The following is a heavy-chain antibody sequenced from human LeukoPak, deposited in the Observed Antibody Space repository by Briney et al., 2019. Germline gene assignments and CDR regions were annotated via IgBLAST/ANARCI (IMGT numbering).Heavy chain of an antibody. J-gene: IGHJ4*02. CDR2: MNPNSGNT. Sequence: ASVKVSCKASGYTFTSYDINWVRQATGQGLEWMGWMNPNSGNTGYAQKFQGRVTMTRNTSISTAYMELSSLRSEDTAVYYCARGSVYYYDSSGFSNHFDYWGQGTLVTVSS. D-gene: IGHD3-22*01. CDR1: GYTFTSYD. V-gene: IGHV1-8*01. CDR3: ARGSVYYYDSSGFSNHFDY.